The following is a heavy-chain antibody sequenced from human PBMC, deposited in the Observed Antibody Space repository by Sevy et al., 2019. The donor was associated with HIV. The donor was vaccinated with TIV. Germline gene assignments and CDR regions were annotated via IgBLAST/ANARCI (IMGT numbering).Heavy chain of an antibody. CDR1: GGSISSYY. CDR3: ARAPPTDYDFWSGYYLSYMDV. D-gene: IGHD3-3*01. V-gene: IGHV4-59*01. J-gene: IGHJ6*03. Sequence: SETLSLTCTVSGGSISSYYWSWIRQPPGKGLEWIGYIYYSGSTNYNPALKSRVTISVDTSKNQFSLKLSSVTAADTAVYYCARAPPTDYDFWSGYYLSYMDVWGKGTTVTVSS. CDR2: IYYSGST.